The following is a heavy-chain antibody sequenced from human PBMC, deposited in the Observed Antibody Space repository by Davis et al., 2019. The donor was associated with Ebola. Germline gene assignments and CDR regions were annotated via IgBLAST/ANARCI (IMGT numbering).Heavy chain of an antibody. Sequence: PGGSLSLSCAVSGFTSSSYVISWVRQATGKGLEWVSTLVTSADTYYADSVKGRFTISRDNSKNTLYLQMNGLRVEDAAIYYCAKDNRNIWSEVWGKGTMVTVSS. CDR3: AKDNRNIWSEV. CDR2: LVTSADT. J-gene: IGHJ3*01. CDR1: GFTSSSYV. D-gene: IGHD2/OR15-2a*01. V-gene: IGHV3-23*01.